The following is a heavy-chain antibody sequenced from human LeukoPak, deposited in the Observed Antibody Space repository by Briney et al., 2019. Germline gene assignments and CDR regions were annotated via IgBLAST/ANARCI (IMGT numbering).Heavy chain of an antibody. CDR3: ARDFRYSSSSIDYYCYGMDV. Sequence: PGGSLRLSCAASGFTFSSYSMNWVRQAPGKGLEWVSSISSSSSYIYYADSVKGRFTISRDNAKNSLYLQMNSLRAEDTAVYYCARDFRYSSSSIDYYCYGMDVWGQGTTVTVSS. V-gene: IGHV3-21*01. J-gene: IGHJ6*02. CDR1: GFTFSSYS. D-gene: IGHD6-6*01. CDR2: ISSSSSYI.